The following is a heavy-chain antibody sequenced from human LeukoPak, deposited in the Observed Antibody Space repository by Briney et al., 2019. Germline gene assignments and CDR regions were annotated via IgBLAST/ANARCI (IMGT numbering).Heavy chain of an antibody. J-gene: IGHJ4*02. D-gene: IGHD2-2*02. CDR1: GGSISSSSYY. Sequence: SETLSLTCTVSGGSISSSSYYWGWIRQPPGNGLEWIGSIYYSGSTYYNPSLKSRVTISVDTSKNQFSLKLSSVTAADTAVYYCARHCSSTSCYTPDDYWGQGTLVTVSS. V-gene: IGHV4-39*01. CDR2: IYYSGST. CDR3: ARHCSSTSCYTPDDY.